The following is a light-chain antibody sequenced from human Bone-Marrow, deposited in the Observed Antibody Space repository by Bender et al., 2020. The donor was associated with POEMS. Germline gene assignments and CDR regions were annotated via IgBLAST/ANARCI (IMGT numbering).Light chain of an antibody. CDR1: SGSVSSDYY. CDR3: CSYAGSSTLI. CDR2: STN. Sequence: QTVVTQEPSFSVSPGGTVTLTCGLSSGSVSSDYYPSWYQQTPGQAPRTLIHSTNTRSSGVPDRFSGSLLGEKAALTITGAQAEDEADYYCCSYAGSSTLIFGGGTKLTVL. J-gene: IGLJ2*01. V-gene: IGLV8-61*01.